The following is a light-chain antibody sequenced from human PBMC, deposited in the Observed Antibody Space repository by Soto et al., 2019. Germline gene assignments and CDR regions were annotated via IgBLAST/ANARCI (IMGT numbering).Light chain of an antibody. V-gene: IGLV3-21*01. CDR1: NIGSKG. J-gene: IGLJ2*01. Sequence: SYELTQPPSVSVALRKRASISRGGNNIGSKGVHWYQQKPGQAPVLVIYSDTDLPPVIPERFSGSNSANLATLTISRVEAGDEAAYYCQVWESRSAHVVFGGGTQLTVL. CDR2: SDT. CDR3: QVWESRSAHVV.